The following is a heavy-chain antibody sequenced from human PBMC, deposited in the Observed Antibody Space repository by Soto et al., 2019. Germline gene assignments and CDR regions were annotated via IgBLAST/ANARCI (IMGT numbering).Heavy chain of an antibody. CDR3: ARRTVASFAY. D-gene: IGHD4-17*01. Sequence: PSETLSLTCTVSGVSISSYYWSWIRQPPGKGLEWIGYIYYSGSTNYNPSLKSRVTISVDTSKNQFSLKLSSVTAADTAVYYCARRTVASFAYGGQGTLV. CDR2: IYYSGST. V-gene: IGHV4-59*01. CDR1: GVSISSYY. J-gene: IGHJ4*02.